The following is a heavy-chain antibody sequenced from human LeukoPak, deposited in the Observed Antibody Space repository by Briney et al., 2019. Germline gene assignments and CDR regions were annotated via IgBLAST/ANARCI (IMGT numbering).Heavy chain of an antibody. V-gene: IGHV4-39*01. J-gene: IGHJ4*02. D-gene: IGHD2-15*01. CDR1: GGSISSSSYY. Sequence: PSETLSLTCTVSGGSISSSSYYWGWIRQPPGKGLEWIGSIYYSGSTYYNPSLKSRVTISVDTSKNQFSLKLSSVTAADTAVYYCATPFGVVVQAFDYWGQGTLVTV. CDR3: ATPFGVVVQAFDY. CDR2: IYYSGST.